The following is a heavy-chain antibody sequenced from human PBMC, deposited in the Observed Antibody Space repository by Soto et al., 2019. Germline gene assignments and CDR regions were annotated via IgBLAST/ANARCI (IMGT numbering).Heavy chain of an antibody. CDR3: ARDDEGGSYCDLGY. CDR2: ILHDGNNK. V-gene: IGHV3-30-3*01. CDR1: GFPFSDHY. Sequence: GGSLRLSCAASGFPFSDHYMDWVRQAPGKGLEWVAIILHDGNNKYYADSVKGRFTISRDNSKNTLYLQMNSLRTEDTAIYYCARDDEGGSYCDLGYWGQGTLVTVSS. D-gene: IGHD3-10*01. J-gene: IGHJ4*02.